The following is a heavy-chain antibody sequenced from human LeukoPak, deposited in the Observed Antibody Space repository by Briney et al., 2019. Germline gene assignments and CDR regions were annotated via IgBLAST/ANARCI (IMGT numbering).Heavy chain of an antibody. Sequence: PGTSLRLSCAASGFTLTSYGMHWVRQAPGKGLEWVAVISYEKNEEFYADSVKGRSTISRDSSKNTLYLQMNSLRAEDTAVYYCARDMVRYFDWLLEYYYYGMDVWGQGTTVTVSS. CDR2: ISYEKNEE. CDR3: ARDMVRYFDWLLEYYYYGMDV. V-gene: IGHV3-30*03. CDR1: GFTLTSYG. J-gene: IGHJ6*02. D-gene: IGHD3-9*01.